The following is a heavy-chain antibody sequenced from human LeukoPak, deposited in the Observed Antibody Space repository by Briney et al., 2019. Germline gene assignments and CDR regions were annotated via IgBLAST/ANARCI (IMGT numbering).Heavy chain of an antibody. CDR3: ARGEGYYGSGESNGMDV. D-gene: IGHD3-10*01. V-gene: IGHV3-66*01. J-gene: IGHJ6*02. CDR1: GFTFSSYS. Sequence: GGSLRLSCAASGFTFSSYSMNWVRQAPGQGLEWVSVIYSAGTTYYADSVKGRFTISRDNSKNTLYLQMSSLRAKDTAVYYCARGEGYYGSGESNGMDVWGQGTTVTVSS. CDR2: IYSAGTT.